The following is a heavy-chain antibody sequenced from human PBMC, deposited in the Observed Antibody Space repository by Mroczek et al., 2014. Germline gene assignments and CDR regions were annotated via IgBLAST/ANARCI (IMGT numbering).Heavy chain of an antibody. CDR3: AKDLTYYYDSSGYYFDSRYGMDV. Sequence: QVQLCRSGEGVVLASGGSLETLLVLASRFTFSNYWHALGPARLQAGGVEWVAVISYDGSDKYYADSVKGRFTISRDNSKNTLYLQMNSLRLEDTAVYYCAKDLTYYYDSSGYYFDSRYGMDVWGQGTTVTVSS. CDR2: ISYDGSDK. CDR1: RFTFSNYW. D-gene: IGHD3-22*01. V-gene: IGHV3-30*18. J-gene: IGHJ6*02.